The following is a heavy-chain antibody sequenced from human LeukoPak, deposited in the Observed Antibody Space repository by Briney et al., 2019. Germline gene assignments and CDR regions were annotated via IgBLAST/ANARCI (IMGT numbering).Heavy chain of an antibody. Sequence: SETLSLTCTVSGYSISSGYYWGWIRQPPGKGLEWIGSIYHSGSTYYNPSLKSRVTISVDTSKNQFSLKLSSVTAADTAVYYCASNILTGSAWFDPWGQGTLVTVSS. J-gene: IGHJ5*02. CDR1: GYSISSGYY. V-gene: IGHV4-38-2*02. CDR2: IYHSGST. D-gene: IGHD3-9*01. CDR3: ASNILTGSAWFDP.